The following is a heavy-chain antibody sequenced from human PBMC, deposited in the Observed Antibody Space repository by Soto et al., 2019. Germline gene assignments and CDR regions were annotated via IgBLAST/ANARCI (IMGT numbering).Heavy chain of an antibody. CDR1: GYTFTSYG. J-gene: IGHJ5*02. CDR3: ARDLTSYCGGDCYTEPHWFDP. CDR2: ISAYNGNT. D-gene: IGHD2-21*02. Sequence: ASVKVSCKASGYTFTSYGISWVRQAPGQGLEWMGWISAYNGNTNYAQKLQGRVTMTTDTSTSTAYMELRSLRSDDTAVYYCARDLTSYCGGDCYTEPHWFDPWGQGTLVTVSS. V-gene: IGHV1-18*01.